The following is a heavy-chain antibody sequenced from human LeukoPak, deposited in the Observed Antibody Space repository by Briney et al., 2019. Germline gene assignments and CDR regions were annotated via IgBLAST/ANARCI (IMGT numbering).Heavy chain of an antibody. V-gene: IGHV4-39*07. CDR3: TRDSHSIDIATPGGFDP. Sequence: SETLSLTCTVSGGSISSSSYYWGWIRQPPGKGLEWIGSIYYSGSTYYNPSLKSRVTISADASKNQFSLNLRSVTAADTAVYYCTRDSHSIDIATPGGFDPWGQGTLVTVSS. CDR2: IYYSGST. CDR1: GGSISSSSYY. D-gene: IGHD1-26*01. J-gene: IGHJ5*02.